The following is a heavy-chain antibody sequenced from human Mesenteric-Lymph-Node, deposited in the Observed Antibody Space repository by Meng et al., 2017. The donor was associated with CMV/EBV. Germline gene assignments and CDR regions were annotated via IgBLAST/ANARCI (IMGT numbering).Heavy chain of an antibody. J-gene: IGHJ3*01. CDR1: GGSFSGYY. V-gene: IGHV4-34*01. CDR2: INHSGST. CDR3: ARGYSSGFVAG. D-gene: IGHD6-19*01. Sequence: SETLSLTCAVYGGSFSGYYWSWIRQPPGKGLEWIGEINHSGSTNYNPSLKSRVTISVDTSKNQFSLKLSSVTAADTAVYYCARGYSSGFVAGWGQGTMVTVSS.